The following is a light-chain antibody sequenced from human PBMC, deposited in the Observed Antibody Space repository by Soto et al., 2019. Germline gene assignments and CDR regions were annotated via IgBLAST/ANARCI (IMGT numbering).Light chain of an antibody. V-gene: IGLV4-69*01. CDR3: QTWGSGIPVV. Sequence: QSVLTQSPSASASLGAAVKLTCTLSVGHSSYAIAWHQQQPGKGPRYLMKLDSDGSHNTGDGIPDRFSGSSSGAERYLTISSLQSEDEADYYCQTWGSGIPVVFGGGTKVTVL. J-gene: IGLJ2*01. CDR1: VGHSSYA. CDR2: LDSDGSH.